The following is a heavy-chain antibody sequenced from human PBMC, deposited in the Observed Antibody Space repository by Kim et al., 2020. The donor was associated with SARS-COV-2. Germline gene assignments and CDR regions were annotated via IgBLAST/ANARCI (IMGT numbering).Heavy chain of an antibody. Sequence: VKGRFTISRDNSKNTLYLQMNRLRAEDTAVYYCAKDGFAAVVTPVYYFDYWGQGTLVTVSS. CDR3: AKDGFAAVVTPVYYFDY. D-gene: IGHD2-21*02. V-gene: IGHV3-23*01. J-gene: IGHJ4*02.